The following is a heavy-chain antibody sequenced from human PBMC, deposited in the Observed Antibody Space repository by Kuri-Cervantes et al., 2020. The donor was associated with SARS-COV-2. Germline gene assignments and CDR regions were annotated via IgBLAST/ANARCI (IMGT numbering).Heavy chain of an antibody. J-gene: IGHJ4*02. CDR3: AKSRGIAAQDYFDY. Sequence: ETLSLTCAASGFTVSSNYMSWVRQAPGKGLEWVSVIYSGGSTYYADSVKGRFTISRDNSKNTLYLQMNSLRAEDTAVYYCAKSRGIAAQDYFDYWGQGTLVTVSS. V-gene: IGHV3-53*05. CDR1: GFTVSSNY. CDR2: IYSGGST. D-gene: IGHD6-13*01.